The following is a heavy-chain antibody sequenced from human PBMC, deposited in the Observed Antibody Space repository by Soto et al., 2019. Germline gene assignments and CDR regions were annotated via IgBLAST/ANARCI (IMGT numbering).Heavy chain of an antibody. Sequence: SETRSLTGTVAGASISGFYWRWIRKSAGKGLEWLGRIYATGTTDYNPSLRSRVMMSVDTSKKQFSLKLRSVTAADTAVYYCVRDGTKTLRDWFDPWGQGISVTVSS. CDR2: IYATGTT. V-gene: IGHV4-4*07. D-gene: IGHD1-1*01. CDR3: VRDGTKTLRDWFDP. J-gene: IGHJ5*02. CDR1: GASISGFY.